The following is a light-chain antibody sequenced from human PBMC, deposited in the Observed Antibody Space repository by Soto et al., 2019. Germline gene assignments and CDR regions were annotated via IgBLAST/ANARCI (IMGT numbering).Light chain of an antibody. CDR2: DAS. CDR3: QQSYSTLFT. CDR1: QSVSSY. J-gene: IGKJ3*01. Sequence: EIVLTQSPATLSLSPGERATLSCRASQSVSSYLAWYQQKPGQAPRLLIYDASNRATGIPARFSGSGSGTDFTLTISSLEPEDFATYYCQQSYSTLFTCGPGTKVDIK. V-gene: IGKV3-11*01.